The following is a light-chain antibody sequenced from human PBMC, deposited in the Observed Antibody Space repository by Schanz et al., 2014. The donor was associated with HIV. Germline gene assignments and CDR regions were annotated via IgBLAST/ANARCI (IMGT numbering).Light chain of an antibody. CDR1: QSLDRW. Sequence: DIQMTQSPSTLSASVGDRVTITCRAGQSLDRWLAWYQQKPGKAPKLLIYRASYLESGVPSRFSGSGSGTEFPLTISSLQPDDFATYYCQQYKDNSLHTFGQGTKVEI. J-gene: IGKJ2*01. CDR2: RAS. CDR3: QQYKDNSLHT. V-gene: IGKV1-5*03.